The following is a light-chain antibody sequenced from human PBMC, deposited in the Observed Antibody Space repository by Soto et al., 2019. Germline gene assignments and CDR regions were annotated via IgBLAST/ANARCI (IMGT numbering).Light chain of an antibody. J-gene: IGKJ1*01. CDR2: GAS. V-gene: IGKV3-20*01. CDR1: QSVSSD. CDR3: QQYGSSPWT. Sequence: EIVMTQSPATLSLSPGERATLSCRASQSVSSDLAWYQQKPGQAPRLLIYGASTRATDIPATFSGSGSGTDFTLTIIRLEPEDFAVYYCQQYGSSPWTFGQGTKVDIK.